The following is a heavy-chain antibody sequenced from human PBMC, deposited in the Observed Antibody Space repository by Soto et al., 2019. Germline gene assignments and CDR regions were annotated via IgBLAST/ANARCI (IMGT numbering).Heavy chain of an antibody. V-gene: IGHV4-39*01. CDR2: FYYSGST. D-gene: IGHD3-10*01. CDR3: ARGTAPRITVLRGPPPMRGFDI. CDR1: GGSISSTSYY. Sequence: PSETLSLTCTVSGGSISSTSYYWVWIRQPPGKGLEWIGSFYYSGSTYYNPSLKSRVTISVDTSENQFSLKLTSVTAADTAVYYCARGTAPRITVLRGPPPMRGFDIWGQGTMVTVSS. J-gene: IGHJ3*02.